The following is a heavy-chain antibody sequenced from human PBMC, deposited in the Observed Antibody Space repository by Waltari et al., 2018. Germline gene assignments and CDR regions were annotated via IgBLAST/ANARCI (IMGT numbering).Heavy chain of an antibody. CDR2: IYYSGST. CDR3: ARDLGATGHYYYGMDV. D-gene: IGHD3-16*01. Sequence: QLQLQESGPGLVKPSETLSLTCTVSGGSISSSSYYWGWIRQPPGKGLEWIGSIYYSGSTYYNPSLKSRVTISVDTSKNQFSLKLSSVTAADTAVYYCARDLGATGHYYYGMDVWGQGTTVTVSS. J-gene: IGHJ6*02. CDR1: GGSISSSSYY. V-gene: IGHV4-39*07.